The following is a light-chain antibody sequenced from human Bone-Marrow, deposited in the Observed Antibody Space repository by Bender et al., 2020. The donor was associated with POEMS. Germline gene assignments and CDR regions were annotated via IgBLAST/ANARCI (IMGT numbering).Light chain of an antibody. CDR3: SSYTKRILL. CDR2: EGD. CDR1: SSDVGNYNL. Sequence: QSVLTQPASVSGSPGQSITMSCTGSSSDVGNYNLVSWYQQHPGKAPKLMIYEGDKRPSGVSDRFSGSKSGNTASLTISGLQAEDEADYYCSSYTKRILLFGGGTKLTVL. J-gene: IGLJ2*01. V-gene: IGLV2-14*02.